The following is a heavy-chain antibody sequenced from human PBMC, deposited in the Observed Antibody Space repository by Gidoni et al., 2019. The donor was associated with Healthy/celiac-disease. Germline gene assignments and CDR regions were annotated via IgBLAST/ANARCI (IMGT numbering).Heavy chain of an antibody. D-gene: IGHD2-15*01. CDR3: ATAIYCSGGSCYPGYYYYGMDV. V-gene: IGHV1-24*01. CDR2: FDPEDGET. Sequence: QVQLVQSGAEVKKPGASVMVSCKVSGYTLTELSMHWVRQAPGKGLEWMGGFDPEDGETIYAQKFQGRVTMTEDTSTDTAYMELSSLRSEDTAVYYCATAIYCSGGSCYPGYYYYGMDVWGQGTTVTVSS. J-gene: IGHJ6*02. CDR1: GYTLTELS.